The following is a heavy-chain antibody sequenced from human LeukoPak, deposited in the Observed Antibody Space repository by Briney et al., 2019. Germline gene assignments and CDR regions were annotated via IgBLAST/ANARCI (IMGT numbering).Heavy chain of an antibody. Sequence: SETLSLTCTVSGGSISSYYWSWIRQPPGQGLEWIGYIYYSGSTNYNPSLKSRVTISVDTSKNQFSLKLSSVTAADTAVYYCASSVSSSWYDYWGQGTLVTVSS. V-gene: IGHV4-59*08. CDR1: GGSISSYY. CDR2: IYYSGST. CDR3: ASSVSSSWYDY. D-gene: IGHD6-13*01. J-gene: IGHJ4*02.